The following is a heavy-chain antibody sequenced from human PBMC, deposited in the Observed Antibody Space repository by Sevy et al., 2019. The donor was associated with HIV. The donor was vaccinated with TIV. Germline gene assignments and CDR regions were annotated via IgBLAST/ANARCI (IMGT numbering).Heavy chain of an antibody. J-gene: IGHJ6*02. D-gene: IGHD6-13*01. CDR1: GYSFTGHY. CDR3: ARDGAPCNGNSCNSYGMDV. CDR2: INPNLGGT. Sequence: ASVKVSCKTSGYSFTGHYIHWVRQAPGKGLEWTGWINPNLGGTTFTQKFQGRVTMTRDTSSSTVYMELTSLRSDDTAVYYCARDGAPCNGNSCNSYGMDVWGQGTTVTVSS. V-gene: IGHV1-2*02.